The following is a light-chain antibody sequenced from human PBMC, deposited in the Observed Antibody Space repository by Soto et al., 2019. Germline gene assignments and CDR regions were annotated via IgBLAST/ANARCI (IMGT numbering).Light chain of an antibody. CDR2: GAS. Sequence: EIVLTQSPGTLSLSPGERATLSCRASQSISSGHLAWYQQKPGQAPRLLIYGASSRATGIPDRFSGSGSGTDFTLTISSLEPEDFTVYYCQQYGTSPRTFGPGTKLQIK. V-gene: IGKV3-20*01. CDR1: QSISSGH. J-gene: IGKJ2*01. CDR3: QQYGTSPRT.